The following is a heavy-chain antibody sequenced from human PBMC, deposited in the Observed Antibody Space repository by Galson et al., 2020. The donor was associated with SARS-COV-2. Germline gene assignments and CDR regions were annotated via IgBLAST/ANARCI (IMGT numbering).Heavy chain of an antibody. Sequence: SVKVSCKASGGTFSRYSISWVRQAPGQGLEWMGGTIPIFGTATYAQRFQGRVTISADESTRTAFMELVSLTSEDTAVYYCVIVAAPEGIMDVWGQGTTVTV. CDR2: TIPIFGTA. CDR3: VIVAAPEGIMDV. CDR1: GGTFSRYS. D-gene: IGHD2-15*01. V-gene: IGHV1-69*13. J-gene: IGHJ6*02.